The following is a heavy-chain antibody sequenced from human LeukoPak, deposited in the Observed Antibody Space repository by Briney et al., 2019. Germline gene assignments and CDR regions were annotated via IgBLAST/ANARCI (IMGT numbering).Heavy chain of an antibody. CDR2: IYHSGST. J-gene: IGHJ4*02. V-gene: IGHV4-38-2*02. CDR1: HYSISSNYY. Sequence: NPSETLSLTCTVSHYSISSNYYWGWIRQPPGKGLEWIGSIYHSGSTYYNPSPKSRVTISVDTSKNQFSLKLTSVTAADTAVYYCARSSGYMSYWGQGTLVTVSS. CDR3: ARSSGYMSY. D-gene: IGHD3-22*01.